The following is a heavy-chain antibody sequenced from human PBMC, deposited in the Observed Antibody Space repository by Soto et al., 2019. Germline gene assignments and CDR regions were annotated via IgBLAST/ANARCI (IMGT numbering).Heavy chain of an antibody. CDR2: ISAYNGNT. D-gene: IGHD6-13*01. CDR1: GYTFTSYG. V-gene: IGHV1-18*01. J-gene: IGHJ3*02. Sequence: GASVKVSCKASGYTFTSYGISWVRQAPGQGLEWMGWISAYNGNTNYAQKLQGRVTMTTDTSTSTAYMELSSVTAADTAVYYCARDSWYKAAGGAFDIWGQGTMVTVSS. CDR3: ARDSWYKAAGGAFDI.